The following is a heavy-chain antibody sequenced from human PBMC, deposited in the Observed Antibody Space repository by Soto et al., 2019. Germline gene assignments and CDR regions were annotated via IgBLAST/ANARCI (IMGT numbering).Heavy chain of an antibody. D-gene: IGHD1-26*01. CDR3: AKDLSGSYYGGAFDY. CDR1: GITFGSRA. CDR2: ISGSGGST. Sequence: EVQLLESGGDLVQPGGSLRLSCVASGITFGSRAMSWVRQAPGKGLEWVSAISGSGGSTYYADSVKGRFTISRDNSKNTLYLQMNSLRAEDTAVYYCAKDLSGSYYGGAFDYWGQGTLVTVSS. J-gene: IGHJ4*02. V-gene: IGHV3-23*01.